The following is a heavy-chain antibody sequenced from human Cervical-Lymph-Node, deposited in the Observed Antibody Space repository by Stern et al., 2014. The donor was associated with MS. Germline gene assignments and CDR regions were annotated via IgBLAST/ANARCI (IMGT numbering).Heavy chain of an antibody. D-gene: IGHD1-26*01. CDR2: INTGKGNT. V-gene: IGHV1-3*04. CDR3: ARGYQAGSHRPDY. CDR1: GYTFTSYA. J-gene: IGHJ4*02. Sequence: QVQLVQSGAEVKEPGASVTVSCKASGYTFTSYAMHWVRQAPGQTLEWMGWINTGKGNTKYSQNFQGRVTITRDTSANTAYMELSSLRSEDTAVFYCARGYQAGSHRPDYWGQGTLVTVSS.